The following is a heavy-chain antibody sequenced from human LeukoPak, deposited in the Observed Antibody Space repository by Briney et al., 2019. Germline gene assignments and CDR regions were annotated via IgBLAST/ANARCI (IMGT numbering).Heavy chain of an antibody. V-gene: IGHV4-4*07. CDR2: IYSSGTAPYIPSPHTSGST. CDR3: ARGGAIPHWFDP. CDR1: GASISSSY. Sequence: PSETLSLTCIVSGASISSSYWSWIRQPAGKGLEWIGRIYSSGTAPYIPSPHTSGSTHYNPSLKSRVSISVDRSKRQISLKLNSGAAAGTAIYYLARGGAIPHWFDPWGPGILVAVSS. J-gene: IGHJ5*02. D-gene: IGHD2-2*02.